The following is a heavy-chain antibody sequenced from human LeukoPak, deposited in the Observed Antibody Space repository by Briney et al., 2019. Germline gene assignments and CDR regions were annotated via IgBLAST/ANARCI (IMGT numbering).Heavy chain of an antibody. V-gene: IGHV3-23*01. D-gene: IGHD3-10*01. CDR3: AKVGRITMVRGVPSYNWFDP. CDR2: ISGSGGST. Sequence: GGSLRLSCAASGFTFSSYAMSWVRQAPGKGLEWVSAISGSGGSTYYADSVKGRFTISRDNSKNTLYLQMNSLRAEDTAVYYCAKVGRITMVRGVPSYNWFDPWGQGTLVTVSS. CDR1: GFTFSSYA. J-gene: IGHJ5*02.